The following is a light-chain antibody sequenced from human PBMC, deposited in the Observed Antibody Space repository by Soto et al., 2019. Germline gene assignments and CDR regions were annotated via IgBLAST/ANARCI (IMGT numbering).Light chain of an antibody. CDR2: DAS. CDR1: QSVSSY. V-gene: IGKV3-11*01. J-gene: IGKJ1*01. CDR3: QQYGYSFWT. Sequence: IVLTQSPAAVSLSPGERATLSCRASQSVSSYLAWYQQKPGQPPRLLIYDASNRATGIPARFSGSGSGTDFTLTISSLEPEDFAVYYCQQYGYSFWTFGQGAKVDI.